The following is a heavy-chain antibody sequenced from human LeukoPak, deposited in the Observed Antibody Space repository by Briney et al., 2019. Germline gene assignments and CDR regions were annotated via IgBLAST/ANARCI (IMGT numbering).Heavy chain of an antibody. CDR1: GFIFSSHW. CDR2: IKQDGSQK. CDR3: ARGPNYGDYVDYHDY. J-gene: IGHJ4*02. D-gene: IGHD4-17*01. Sequence: GGSLRLSCAASGFIFSSHWMTWVRQAPGRGLKWVANIKQDGSQKHYVDSVGGRFTISRDDAKNSLYLHMNSLRADDTAVYYCARGPNYGDYVDYHDYWGQGTPVTVSS. V-gene: IGHV3-7*01.